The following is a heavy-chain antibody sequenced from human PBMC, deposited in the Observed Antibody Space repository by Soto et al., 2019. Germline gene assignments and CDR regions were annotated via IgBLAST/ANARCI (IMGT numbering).Heavy chain of an antibody. D-gene: IGHD3-16*01. CDR2: MYNGGGT. CDR3: ARGGDTTKVDY. V-gene: IGHV4-31*03. CDR1: GGSISSGGYC. Sequence: QVQLQESGPGLVKPSQTLSLTCTVSGGSISSGGYCWSWIRQHPGEGLEWIGFMYNGGGTSFNPSLQSRATIAVETSTNQFSLNLRSVAAADTAFYYCARGGDTTKVDYWGQGTLVTVSS. J-gene: IGHJ4*02.